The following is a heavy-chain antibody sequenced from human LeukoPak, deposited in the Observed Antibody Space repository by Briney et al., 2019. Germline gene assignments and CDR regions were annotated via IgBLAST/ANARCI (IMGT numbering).Heavy chain of an antibody. CDR3: ARDYYDSSGYPQDAFDI. CDR1: GFTFSSYW. CDR2: IKQDGSEK. J-gene: IGHJ3*02. D-gene: IGHD3-22*01. Sequence: PGGSLRLSCAASGFTFSSYWMSWVRQAPGKGLEWVANIKQDGSEKYYVDSVKGRFTISRDNAKNSLYLQMSSLRAEDTAVYYCARDYYDSSGYPQDAFDIWGQGTMVTVSS. V-gene: IGHV3-7*01.